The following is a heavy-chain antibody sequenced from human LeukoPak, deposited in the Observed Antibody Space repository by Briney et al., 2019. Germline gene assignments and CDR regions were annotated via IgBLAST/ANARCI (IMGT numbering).Heavy chain of an antibody. Sequence: GRSLRLSCTASGFTFGDYAMSWFRQAPGSGLEWVSLIYSAGNTYYADSVKGRFTISRDNSKNTLYLQMNSLRADDTGVYYCARGNWYFDIWGRGTLVTVSS. V-gene: IGHV3-66*01. CDR1: GFTFGDYA. CDR3: ARGNWYFDI. CDR2: IYSAGNT. J-gene: IGHJ2*01.